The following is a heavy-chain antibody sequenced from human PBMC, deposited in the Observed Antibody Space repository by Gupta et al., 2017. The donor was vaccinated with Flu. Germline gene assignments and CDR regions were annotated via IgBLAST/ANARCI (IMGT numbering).Heavy chain of an antibody. CDR3: VKGSSSLRPYYFDY. D-gene: IGHD6-6*01. V-gene: IGHV3-23*01. CDR1: GFNFRSYT. J-gene: IGHJ4*02. CDR2: ISDGGGST. Sequence: EVQLLESGGGSVQPGGSLRLSCEASGFNFRSYTMSWVRQAPGKGLDWVSAISDGGGSTYYADSVKGRFTISRDNSKNTLYLQMNSLRAEDTAVYYCVKGSSSLRPYYFDYWGQGTLVTVSS.